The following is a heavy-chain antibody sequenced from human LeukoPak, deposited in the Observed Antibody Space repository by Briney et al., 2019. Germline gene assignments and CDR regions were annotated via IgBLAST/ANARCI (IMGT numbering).Heavy chain of an antibody. Sequence: PSETLSLTCTVSGGSISPSYWTWIRQPPGKELEWIGHVSSSGTTNYNPSLKSRVTISVDTTKNQFSLKLNSVTAADTAVYYCARGPVATIGYGMDVWGQVTTVTASS. V-gene: IGHV4-59*01. CDR1: GGSISPSY. D-gene: IGHD5-12*01. J-gene: IGHJ6*02. CDR3: ARGPVATIGYGMDV. CDR2: VSSSGTT.